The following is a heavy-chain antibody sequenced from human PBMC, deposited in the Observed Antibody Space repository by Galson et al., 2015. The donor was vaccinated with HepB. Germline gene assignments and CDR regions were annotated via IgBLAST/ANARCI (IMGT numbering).Heavy chain of an antibody. V-gene: IGHV3-23*01. D-gene: IGHD4-23*01. J-gene: IGHJ4*02. Sequence: SLRLSCAASGFTFSSYVMSWARQAPGKGLEWVSTISGSGGSTYYADSVKGRFTISRGNSKNALYLQLNSLRAEDTAAYYCARHAGDSAYCFDYWGQGSLVTVSS. CDR3: ARHAGDSAYCFDY. CDR2: ISGSGGST. CDR1: GFTFSSYV.